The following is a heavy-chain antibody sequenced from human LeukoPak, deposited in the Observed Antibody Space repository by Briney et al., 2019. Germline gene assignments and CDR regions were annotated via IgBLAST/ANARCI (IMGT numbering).Heavy chain of an antibody. V-gene: IGHV3-7*01. J-gene: IGHJ4*02. D-gene: IGHD3-10*01. CDR2: INQDGNKK. CDR1: GFTFSSYW. Sequence: GGSLRLSCAASGFTFSSYWMGWVRQAPGMGLEWVANINQDGNKKYYVDSVRGRFTISRDNAKNSLYLQMNGLRAEDTAVYYCARDLIWDGDPDGRDFWGQGTLVSVSS. CDR3: ARDLIWDGDPDGRDF.